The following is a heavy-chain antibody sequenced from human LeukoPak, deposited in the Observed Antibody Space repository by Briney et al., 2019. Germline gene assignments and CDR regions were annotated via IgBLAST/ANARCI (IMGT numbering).Heavy chain of an antibody. V-gene: IGHV3-48*04. CDR2: ISSDSSPI. CDR3: ARVASSNTKYNGFDI. Sequence: GGSLRLSCAASGFTFSSYGMNWVRQAPGKGLEWVSYISSDSSPIYYADSVKGRFTISRDNAKNSLYLQMNSLRAEDTAVYYCARVASSNTKYNGFDIWXXXXXXTVSX. D-gene: IGHD1-1*01. CDR1: GFTFSSYG. J-gene: IGHJ3*02.